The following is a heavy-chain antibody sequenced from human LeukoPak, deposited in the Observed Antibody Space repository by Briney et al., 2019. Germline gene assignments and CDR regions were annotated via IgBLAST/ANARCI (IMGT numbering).Heavy chain of an antibody. CDR2: ISHDGSNK. CDR1: GIAFSGYG. V-gene: IGHV3-30*03. D-gene: IGHD6-13*01. J-gene: IGHJ4*02. Sequence: GGTLRLSCAASGIAFSGYGMHWVRQAPGEGLEWVTVISHDGSNKYYTDSVKGRFTISRDNSKNTLYLQMNSLRAEDAAVYYCASQPLYAAAGVDYWGQGTLVTVSS. CDR3: ASQPLYAAAGVDY.